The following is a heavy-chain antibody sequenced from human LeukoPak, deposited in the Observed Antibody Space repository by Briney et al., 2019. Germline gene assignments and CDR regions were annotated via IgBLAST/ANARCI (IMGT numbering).Heavy chain of an antibody. Sequence: GASVKVSCKASGYTFTAYYMYWVRQAPGQGLEWMGRINPNSGGTNYAQKFQGRVTMTRDTSISTAYMELSRLRSDDTAVYYCARDQEGIAVPGTQGRAFDPWGQGTLVTVSS. CDR2: INPNSGGT. V-gene: IGHV1-2*02. D-gene: IGHD6-19*01. CDR1: GYTFTAYY. J-gene: IGHJ5*02. CDR3: ARDQEGIAVPGTQGRAFDP.